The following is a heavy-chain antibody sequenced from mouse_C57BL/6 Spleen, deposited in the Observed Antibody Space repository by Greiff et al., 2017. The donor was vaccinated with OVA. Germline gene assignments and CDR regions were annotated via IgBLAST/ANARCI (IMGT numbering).Heavy chain of an antibody. CDR3: ARDDGSDY. CDR1: GFTFSSYA. D-gene: IGHD2-3*01. V-gene: IGHV5-4*01. Sequence: DVQLVESGGGLVKPGGSLKLSCAASGFTFSSYAMSWVRQTPEKRLEWVATISDGGSYTYYPDNVKGRFTISRDNAKNNLYLQMSHLKSEDTAMYYCARDDGSDYWGQGTTLTVSS. J-gene: IGHJ2*01. CDR2: ISDGGSYT.